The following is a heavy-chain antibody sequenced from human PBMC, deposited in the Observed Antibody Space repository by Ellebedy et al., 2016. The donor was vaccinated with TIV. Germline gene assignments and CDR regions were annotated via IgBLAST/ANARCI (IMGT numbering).Heavy chain of an antibody. Sequence: SATLSLTXAVSGDSISSSNWWSWVRQTPGKGLGWIGEIFHSGSTNYSPSLKSRVTMSIDKSKNQFSLELTSVTAADTAVYYCARELSGNFFDFWGQGTLVTVSS. J-gene: IGHJ4*02. D-gene: IGHD1-26*01. CDR2: IFHSGST. CDR1: GDSISSSNW. CDR3: ARELSGNFFDF. V-gene: IGHV4-4*02.